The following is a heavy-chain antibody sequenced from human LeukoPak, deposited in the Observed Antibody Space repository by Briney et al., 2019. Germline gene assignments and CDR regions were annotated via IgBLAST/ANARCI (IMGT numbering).Heavy chain of an antibody. CDR2: ISSSSSTI. D-gene: IGHD5-24*01. CDR3: ARGRRDGYNYYFDY. Sequence: GGSLRLSCAASGFTFSSYSMNWVRQAPGKGLEWVSYISSSSSTIYYADSVKGRFTISRDNAKNSLYLQMNSLRAEDTAVYYCARGRRDGYNYYFDYWGQGTLVTVSS. V-gene: IGHV3-48*01. J-gene: IGHJ4*02. CDR1: GFTFSSYS.